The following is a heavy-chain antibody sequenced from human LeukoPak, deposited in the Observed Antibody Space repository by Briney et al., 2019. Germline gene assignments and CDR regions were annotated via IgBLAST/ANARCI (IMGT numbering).Heavy chain of an antibody. CDR3: ARGRYYDFWSGYPWYYYYYYMDV. CDR2: ISSSSSTI. V-gene: IGHV3-48*04. CDR1: GFTFSSYG. J-gene: IGHJ6*03. D-gene: IGHD3-3*01. Sequence: PGGSLRLSCAASGFTFSSYGMTWVRQAPGKGLEWVSYISSSSSTIYYADSVKGRFTISRDNAKNSLYLQVNSLRAEDTAVYYCARGRYYDFWSGYPWYYYYYYMDVWGKGTTVTVSS.